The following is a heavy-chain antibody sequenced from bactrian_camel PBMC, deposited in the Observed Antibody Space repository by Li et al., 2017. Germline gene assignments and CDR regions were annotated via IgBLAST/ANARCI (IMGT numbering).Heavy chain of an antibody. CDR1: EYSIDSGC. CDR3: AAYCGDYCRPIYDYDY. J-gene: IGHJ4*01. Sequence: HVQLVESGGGSVQAGGSLRLSCIASEYSIDSGCMGWFRQAPGKERELVAAIYTRTTFYTDAVKGRFTVSQADDRNTVRLQMDSLRPEDSSMYYCAAYCGDYCRPIYDYDYWGQGTQVTVS. D-gene: IGHD4*01. V-gene: IGHV3S53*01. CDR2: IYTRTT.